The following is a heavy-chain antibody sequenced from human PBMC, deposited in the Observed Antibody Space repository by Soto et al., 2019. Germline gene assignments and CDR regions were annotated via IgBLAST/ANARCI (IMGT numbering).Heavy chain of an antibody. CDR1: GGSISSYY. CDR3: ARAGGVVVANYYYYYMDV. Sequence: QVQLQESGPGLVKPSETLSLTCTVSGGSISSYYWRWIRHPPGKGLEWIGYIYYSGSTNYNHSLKSRVTQSVDTSKNHFSLKLSSVTAADTAVYYCARAGGVVVANYYYYYMDVWGKGTTVTVSS. D-gene: IGHD2-2*01. J-gene: IGHJ6*03. V-gene: IGHV4-59*08. CDR2: IYYSGST.